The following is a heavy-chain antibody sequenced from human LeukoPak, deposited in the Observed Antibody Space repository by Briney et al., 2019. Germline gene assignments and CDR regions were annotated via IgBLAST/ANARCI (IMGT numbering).Heavy chain of an antibody. CDR3: ARRAYSSGSLNDY. Sequence: GESLKISCKGSGYSSTSYWIGGVRQMPRKRLEWMGLIYPGDSDTRYSASFRGQVTISADKSISTAYLQWSSLKASDTAMYYCARRAYSSGSLNDYWGQGTLVTVSS. J-gene: IGHJ4*02. V-gene: IGHV5-51*01. D-gene: IGHD6-19*01. CDR1: GYSSTSYW. CDR2: IYPGDSDT.